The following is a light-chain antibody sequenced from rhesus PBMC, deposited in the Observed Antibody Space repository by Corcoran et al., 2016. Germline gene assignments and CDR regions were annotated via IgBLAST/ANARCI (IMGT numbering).Light chain of an antibody. CDR2: GAS. J-gene: IGKJ2*01. V-gene: IGKV3-10*01. Sequence: QVILTQSPATLSLSPGERATLSCRASQSVSNFLSWYQQKPGQPPRLLIYGASSRAPGIPDRFSGSGSGTDFTRTIRSLGPEDVGVYHCYQHSSGCHSFVQGTKVEIK. CDR3: YQHSSGCHS. CDR1: QSVSNF.